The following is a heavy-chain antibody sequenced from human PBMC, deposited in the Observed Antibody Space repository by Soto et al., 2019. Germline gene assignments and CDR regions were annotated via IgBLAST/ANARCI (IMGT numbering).Heavy chain of an antibody. Sequence: PSETLSLTCTVSGGSISSSSYYWGWIRQPPGKGLEWIGSIYYSGSTYYNPSLKSRVTISVDTSKNQFSLKLSSVTAADTAVYYCASDPWFGALYYYYGMDVWGQGTTVTV. CDR3: ASDPWFGALYYYYGMDV. CDR2: IYYSGST. CDR1: GGSISSSSYY. V-gene: IGHV4-39*01. J-gene: IGHJ6*02. D-gene: IGHD3-10*01.